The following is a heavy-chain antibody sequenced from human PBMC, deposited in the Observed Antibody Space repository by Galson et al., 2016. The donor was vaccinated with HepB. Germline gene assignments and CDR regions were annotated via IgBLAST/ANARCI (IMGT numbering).Heavy chain of an antibody. CDR2: ISGSEGRT. J-gene: IGHJ4*02. Sequence: SLRLSCAGSGFTFSNYAMNWVRQAPGKGLEWVSGISGSEGRTEYRDSVKGRFTISRDNSKNTLFLEMNSLRAEDTAVYYCVRGMLPNTIGIVFDHWGQGTLVTVSS. V-gene: IGHV3-23*01. CDR3: VRGMLPNTIGIVFDH. CDR1: GFTFSNYA. D-gene: IGHD3-16*01.